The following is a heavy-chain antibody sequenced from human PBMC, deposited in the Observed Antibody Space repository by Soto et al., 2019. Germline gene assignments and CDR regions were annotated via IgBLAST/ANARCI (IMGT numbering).Heavy chain of an antibody. Sequence: GASVKVSCKASGYTFTRYYMHWVRQAPGQGLEWMGWINPNSGGTNYAQKFQGRVTMTRDTSISTAYMELSRLRSDDTAVYYCARDRMSTFGGVIGPRGMDVWGQGTTVTVSS. D-gene: IGHD3-16*01. J-gene: IGHJ6*02. CDR3: ARDRMSTFGGVIGPRGMDV. V-gene: IGHV1-2*02. CDR1: GYTFTRYY. CDR2: INPNSGGT.